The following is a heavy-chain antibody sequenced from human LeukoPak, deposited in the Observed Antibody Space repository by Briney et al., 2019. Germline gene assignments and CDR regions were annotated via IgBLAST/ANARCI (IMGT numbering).Heavy chain of an antibody. D-gene: IGHD4-17*01. CDR3: ARGLVGGNDYRDLNAFDY. J-gene: IGHJ4*02. CDR1: GGSFSGYS. CDR2: MNHSGST. Sequence: PSETLSLTCAVYGGSFSGYSWSWIRQPPGKGLEWIGEMNHSGSTNYNPSLKSRVTISVDTSKNQFSLKLSSVTAADTAVYYCARGLVGGNDYRDLNAFDYWGQGTLVTVSS. V-gene: IGHV4-34*01.